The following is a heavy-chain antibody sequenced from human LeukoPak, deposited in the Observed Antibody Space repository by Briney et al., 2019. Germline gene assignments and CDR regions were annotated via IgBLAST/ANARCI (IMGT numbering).Heavy chain of an antibody. Sequence: PGGSLRLSCAASGFTFSSYSMNWVRQAPGKGLEWVSSISSSSSYIYYADSVKGRFTISRYNAKNSLYLQMNSLRAEDTAVYYCARDSTSYYDSWSGYRFDNWGQGNLVTVSS. CDR1: GFTFSSYS. CDR2: ISSSSSYI. CDR3: ARDSTSYYDSWSGYRFDN. D-gene: IGHD3-3*01. V-gene: IGHV3-21*01. J-gene: IGHJ4*02.